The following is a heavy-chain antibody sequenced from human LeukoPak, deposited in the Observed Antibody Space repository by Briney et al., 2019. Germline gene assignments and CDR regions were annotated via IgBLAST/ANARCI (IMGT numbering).Heavy chain of an antibody. D-gene: IGHD6-19*01. Sequence: GGSLRLSCAASGFSFSTYAMSWVRQAPGKGLEFVSSVGAGGGSTYYADSVKGRFAISRDNSANTLYLQMNSLRADDTAIYFCAIDPYSSGWMGGDYFDYWGQGTLVTVSS. CDR1: GFSFSTYA. V-gene: IGHV3-23*01. J-gene: IGHJ4*02. CDR3: AIDPYSSGWMGGDYFDY. CDR2: VGAGGGST.